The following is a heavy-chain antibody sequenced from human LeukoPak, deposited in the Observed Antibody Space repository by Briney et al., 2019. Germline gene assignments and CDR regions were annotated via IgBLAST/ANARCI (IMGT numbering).Heavy chain of an antibody. CDR2: INPNSGGT. Sequence: ASVKVSCKASGYTFTGYYIHWVRQAPGQGLEWMGWINPNSGGTNYAQKFQGRVTMTRDTSISTAYMELSRLRSDDTAVYYCARGSIAVAGTKGNWFDPWGQGTLVTVSS. V-gene: IGHV1-2*02. CDR1: GYTFTGYY. D-gene: IGHD6-19*01. J-gene: IGHJ5*02. CDR3: ARGSIAVAGTKGNWFDP.